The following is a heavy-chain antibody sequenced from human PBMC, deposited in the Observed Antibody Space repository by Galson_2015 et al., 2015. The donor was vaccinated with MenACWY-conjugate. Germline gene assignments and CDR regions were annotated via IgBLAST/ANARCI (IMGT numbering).Heavy chain of an antibody. J-gene: IGHJ4*02. CDR3: ARQTCSGGGCYEGD. V-gene: IGHV4-59*08. Sequence: LSLTCSVSGGSISGYYWSWIRQPPGKGLEYIAYIHYSGSTNYNPSLESRVTMSVDTAKNQFSLKLRSVTVADTAVYYCARQTCSGGGCYEGDWGQGTLVTVSS. CDR2: IHYSGST. CDR1: GGSISGYY. D-gene: IGHD2-15*01.